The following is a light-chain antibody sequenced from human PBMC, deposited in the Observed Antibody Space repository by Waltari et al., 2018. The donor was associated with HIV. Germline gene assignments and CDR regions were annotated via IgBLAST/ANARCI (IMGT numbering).Light chain of an antibody. Sequence: QSALNQPRSVSGSPGQPVTISCTAASRHVSDYKSVSWYQQHPGKAPKLILFGVNKRPSGVPDRFSGSTSGNTASLTITGLQADDEAHYYCCSYAGTSINWVFGGGTMLTVL. CDR2: GVN. CDR3: CSYAGTSINWV. CDR1: SRHVSDYKS. J-gene: IGLJ3*02. V-gene: IGLV2-11*01.